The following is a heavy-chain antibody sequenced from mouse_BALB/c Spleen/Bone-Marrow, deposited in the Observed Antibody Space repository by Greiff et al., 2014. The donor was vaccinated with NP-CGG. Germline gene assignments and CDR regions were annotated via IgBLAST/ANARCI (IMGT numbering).Heavy chain of an antibody. CDR2: IDPANGNT. V-gene: IGHV14-3*02. CDR1: GFNIKDTY. D-gene: IGHD2-4*01. J-gene: IGHJ3*01. CDR3: AVYDYEGFAY. Sequence: VQLQQSGAELVKPGASVKLSCIASGFNIKDTYMHWVKQRPEQGLEWIGRIDPANGNTKYDPKFQGKATITADTSSNTAYLQLSSLTSEDTAVYYCAVYDYEGFAYWGQGTLVTVSA.